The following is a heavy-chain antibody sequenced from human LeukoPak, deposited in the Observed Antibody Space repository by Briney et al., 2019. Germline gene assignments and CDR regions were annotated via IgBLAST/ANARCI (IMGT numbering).Heavy chain of an antibody. V-gene: IGHV4-38-2*02. CDR3: ARDSVTGTTNWFDP. Sequence: IPSETLSLTCTVSGYSISSGYYWGWIRQPPGKGLEWIGSIYHSGSTYYNPSLKSRVTISVDTSKNQFSLKLSSVTAADTAVYYWARDSVTGTTNWFDPWGQGTLVTVSS. CDR1: GYSISSGYY. J-gene: IGHJ5*02. D-gene: IGHD1-14*01. CDR2: IYHSGST.